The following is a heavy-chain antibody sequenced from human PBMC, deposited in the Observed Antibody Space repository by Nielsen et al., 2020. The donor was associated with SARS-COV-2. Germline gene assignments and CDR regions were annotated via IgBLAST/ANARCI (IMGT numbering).Heavy chain of an antibody. CDR1: GSTVSSNY. D-gene: IGHD3-16*02. CDR3: ARAFDYDYVWGSYRPYYFDY. J-gene: IGHJ4*02. V-gene: IGHV3-66*01. Sequence: GGSLRLSCAASGSTVSSNYMSWVRQAPGKGLEWVSVIYSGGSTYYADSVKGRFTISRDNSKNTLYLQMNSLRAEDTAVYYCARAFDYDYVWGSYRPYYFDYWGQGTLVTVSS. CDR2: IYSGGST.